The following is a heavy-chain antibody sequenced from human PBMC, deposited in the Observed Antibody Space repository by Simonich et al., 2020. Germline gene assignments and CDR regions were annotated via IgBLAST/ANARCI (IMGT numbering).Heavy chain of an antibody. V-gene: IGHV4-59*08. Sequence: QVQLQESGPGLVKPSETLSLTCTVSGGSISSYYWSWIRQPPGKGLEWIGYIYYSGSNNYNPSLKRRVTISVDTSKNQFSLKLSSVTAADTAVYYCARHVRKTGDHFDYWGQGTLVTVSS. CDR3: ARHVRKTGDHFDY. J-gene: IGHJ4*02. CDR1: GGSISSYY. D-gene: IGHD7-27*01. CDR2: IYYSGSN.